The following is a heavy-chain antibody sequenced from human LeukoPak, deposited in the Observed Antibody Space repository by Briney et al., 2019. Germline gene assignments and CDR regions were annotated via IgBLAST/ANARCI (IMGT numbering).Heavy chain of an antibody. CDR3: ARVGDSSSFSY. J-gene: IGHJ4*02. D-gene: IGHD6-13*01. CDR2: INHSGST. CDR1: GGSFSGYY. Sequence: PSETLSLTCAVYGGSFSGYYWSWLRQPPGKGLEWIGEINHSGSTNYNPSLKTRVTISVDTSKNQCSLKLSSVTAADTAVYYCARVGDSSSFSYWGQGTLVTVSS. V-gene: IGHV4-34*01.